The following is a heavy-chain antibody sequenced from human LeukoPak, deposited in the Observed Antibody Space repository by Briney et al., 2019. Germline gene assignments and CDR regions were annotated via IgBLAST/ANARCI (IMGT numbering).Heavy chain of an antibody. V-gene: IGHV1-69*04. J-gene: IGHJ6*03. CDR3: ARYDFWSGLGAGYMDV. CDR1: GGTFSSYA. Sequence: SVKVSCKASGGTFSSYAISWVRQAPGQGLEWMGRIIPILGIANYAQKFQGRVTITADKSTSTAYMELSSLRSEDTAVYYCARYDFWSGLGAGYMDVWGKGTTVTVSS. D-gene: IGHD3-3*01. CDR2: IIPILGIA.